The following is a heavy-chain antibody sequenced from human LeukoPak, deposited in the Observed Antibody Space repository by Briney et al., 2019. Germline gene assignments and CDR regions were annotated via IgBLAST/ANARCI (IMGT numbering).Heavy chain of an antibody. Sequence: GGSLRLSCAASGFTFSDYYMTWIRQAPGQGLEWVSYISSSGSTIYYADSVKGRFTISRDNAKNSLYLQMNSLRAEDTAVYYCAREGRDRGYYDSSGRRYYYYGMDVWGQGTTVTVSS. D-gene: IGHD3-22*01. CDR1: GFTFSDYY. CDR3: AREGRDRGYYDSSGRRYYYYGMDV. J-gene: IGHJ6*02. CDR2: ISSSGSTI. V-gene: IGHV3-11*01.